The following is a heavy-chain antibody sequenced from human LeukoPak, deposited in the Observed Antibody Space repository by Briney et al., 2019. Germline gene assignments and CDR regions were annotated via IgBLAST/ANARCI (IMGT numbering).Heavy chain of an antibody. CDR1: GYTFTNYY. D-gene: IGHD6-13*01. CDR3: ARHSLGMAGTSSSWFDY. V-gene: IGHV1-46*01. Sequence: ASVKVSCKASGYTFTNYYIHWVRQAPGQGLEGMGIINPRGCSTSYAQKFQGRVTMTRDTSTSTVYMELSSLSPEATAVYYCARHSLGMAGTSSSWFDYWGQGTQVTVSS. CDR2: INPRGCST. J-gene: IGHJ4*02.